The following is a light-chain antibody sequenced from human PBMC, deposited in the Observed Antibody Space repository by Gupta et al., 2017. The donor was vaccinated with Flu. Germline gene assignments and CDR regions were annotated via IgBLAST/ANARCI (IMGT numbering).Light chain of an antibody. CDR1: SSNIGINH. J-gene: IGLJ2*01. Sequence: QSVLTQPPSVSAAPAQKVTISCSGSSSNIGINHVSWYQLLPGTAPKLLIYDNDKRPSGIPDRFSGSKSGTSATLDITGLQTGDEADYYCGTWDNSLSVVVYGGGTKVAV. V-gene: IGLV1-51*01. CDR3: GTWDNSLSVVV. CDR2: DND.